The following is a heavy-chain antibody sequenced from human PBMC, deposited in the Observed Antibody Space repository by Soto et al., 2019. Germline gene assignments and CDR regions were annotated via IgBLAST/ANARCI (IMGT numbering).Heavy chain of an antibody. CDR1: GYSFTSYG. J-gene: IGHJ6*02. CDR2: VSPYNGHT. CDR3: ARDLTIVPATHPRLENYGMDV. D-gene: IGHD2-2*01. V-gene: IGHV1-18*01. Sequence: QVQLVQSAAEVKKPGASVKVSCQASGYSFTSYGISWVRRAPGQGLEWMGWVSPYNGHTQFAQRMQGRVTMTTDTSTKTAYMELRNLRSDDTAHYYCARDLTIVPATHPRLENYGMDVWGQGATVIVSS.